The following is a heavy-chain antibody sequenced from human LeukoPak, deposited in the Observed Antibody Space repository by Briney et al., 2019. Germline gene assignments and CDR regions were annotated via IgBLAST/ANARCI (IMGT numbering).Heavy chain of an antibody. V-gene: IGHV1-18*01. J-gene: IGHJ5*01. CDR2: VSANNGDR. Sequence: GASVKVSCKASGYTFVSFGITWVRQAPGQGLEWMGWVSANNGDRIYTEKFQDRVTMTTDTSTNTAYLEVRSLRSDDTAVYYCARDRRDWFDSWGQGTLVTVSS. CDR3: ARDRRDWFDS. CDR1: GYTFVSFG.